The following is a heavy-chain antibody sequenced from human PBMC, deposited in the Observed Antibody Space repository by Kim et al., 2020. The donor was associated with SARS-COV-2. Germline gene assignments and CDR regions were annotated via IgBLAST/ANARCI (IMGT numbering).Heavy chain of an antibody. D-gene: IGHD2-21*01. CDR1: GFTFSSYS. Sequence: GGSLRLSCAASGFTFSSYSMNWVRQAPGKGLEWVSFISSSSTFIYYADSVKGRFTISRDNAKNSLYLQMNSLRADDTAVYYCARGAPDCGANNCYDYWGQGTLVTVSS. J-gene: IGHJ4*02. CDR2: ISSSSTFI. CDR3: ARGAPDCGANNCYDY. V-gene: IGHV3-21*01.